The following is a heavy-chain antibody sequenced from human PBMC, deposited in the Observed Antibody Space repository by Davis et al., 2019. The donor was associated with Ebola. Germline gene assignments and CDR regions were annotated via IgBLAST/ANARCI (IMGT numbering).Heavy chain of an antibody. CDR3: ARAPFYGSGYYDYYYGMDV. CDR1: GFTFSSYW. CDR2: INSDGSST. V-gene: IGHV3-74*01. Sequence: GESLKISCAASGFTFSSYWMHWVRQAPGKGLVWVSRINSDGSSTSYADSVKGRFTISRDNSKNTLHLQLNSLRAEDTAVDYCARAPFYGSGYYDYYYGMDVWGQGTTVTVSS. D-gene: IGHD3-3*01. J-gene: IGHJ6*02.